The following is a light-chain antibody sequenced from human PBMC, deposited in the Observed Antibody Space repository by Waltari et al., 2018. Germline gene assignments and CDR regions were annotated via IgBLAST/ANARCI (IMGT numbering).Light chain of an antibody. J-gene: IGLJ2*01. CDR3: QSFDNSLSGVV. CDR1: RSNSWAGFD. CDR2: DNS. Sequence: QSVLSRPPSVSAAPGQRVTSSCTGSRSNSWAGFDVHWYQQLPGTAPKLLIYDNSSRPSGVPDRFSGSKSGTSASRAITGLQAEDEAAYYCQSFDNSLSGVVFGGGTKLTVL. V-gene: IGLV1-40*01.